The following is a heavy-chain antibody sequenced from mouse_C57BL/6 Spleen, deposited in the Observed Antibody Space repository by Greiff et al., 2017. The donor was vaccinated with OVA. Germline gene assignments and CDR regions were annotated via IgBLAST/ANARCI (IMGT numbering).Heavy chain of an antibody. V-gene: IGHV1-80*01. CDR1: GYAFSSYW. J-gene: IGHJ2*01. D-gene: IGHD4-1*01. CDR3: ARLGGDYYFDY. Sequence: QVQLQQSGAELVKPGASVKISCKASGYAFSSYWMNWVKQRPGKGLEWMGQIYPGDGDTNYNGKFKGKATLTADKSSSTAYMQLSSLTSEDSAVYFCARLGGDYYFDYWGQGTTLTVSS. CDR2: IYPGDGDT.